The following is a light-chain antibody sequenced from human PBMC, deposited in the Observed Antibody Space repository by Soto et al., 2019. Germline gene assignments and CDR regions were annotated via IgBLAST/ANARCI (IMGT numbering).Light chain of an antibody. J-gene: IGKJ4*01. V-gene: IGKV3-11*01. CDR3: QRRSNWPPLT. CDR2: DAS. Sequence: EIVLTQSPAPLSLSPGERATLSCRASQSVSSYLAWYQQKPGQAPRLLIYDASNRATGIPARFSGSGSGTEFTLTISSLEPEDFAVYYCQRRSNWPPLTFGGGTKVEIK. CDR1: QSVSSY.